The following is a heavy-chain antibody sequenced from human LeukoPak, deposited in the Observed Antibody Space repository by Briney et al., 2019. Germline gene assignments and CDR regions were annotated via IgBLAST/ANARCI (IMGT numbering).Heavy chain of an antibody. CDR3: ASRYVNTVTNEEGGY. V-gene: IGHV1-69*05. J-gene: IGHJ4*02. CDR1: GGTFSSYT. CDR2: IIPIFGTA. D-gene: IGHD4-17*01. Sequence: GASVKVSCKASGGTFSSYTINWVRQAPGQGLEWMGRIIPIFGTANYAQKFQGRVTITTDESTSTAYRELSSLRSEDTAVYYCASRYVNTVTNEEGGYWGQGTLVTVSS.